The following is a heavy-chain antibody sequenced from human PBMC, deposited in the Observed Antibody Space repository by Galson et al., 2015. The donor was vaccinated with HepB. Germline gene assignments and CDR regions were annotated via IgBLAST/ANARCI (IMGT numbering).Heavy chain of an antibody. CDR2: ISYDGSNK. V-gene: IGHV3-30-3*01. CDR1: GFTFSSYA. CDR3: AKGGHLTGSGCFDY. J-gene: IGHJ4*02. D-gene: IGHD6-19*01. Sequence: SLRLSCAASGFTFSSYAMHWVRQAPGKGLEWVAVISYDGSNKYYADSVKGRFTISRDNSKNTLYLQMNSLRAEDTAVYYCAKGGHLTGSGCFDYWGQGTLVTVSS.